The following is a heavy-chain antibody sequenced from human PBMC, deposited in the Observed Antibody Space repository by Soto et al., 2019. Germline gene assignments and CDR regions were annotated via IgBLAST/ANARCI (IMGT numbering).Heavy chain of an antibody. CDR2: ISSSGDII. CDR1: GFTFSDYY. V-gene: IGHV3-11*01. Sequence: GVSLRLSCAASGFTFSDYYMSWIRQAPGKGLEWVSYISSSGDIIYYADSMKGRFTISRDNAKNSLYLQMNNLRAEDTAVDYCARDLGYNDRRGYRDYSGQGTWVTVSS. J-gene: IGHJ4*02. D-gene: IGHD1-1*01. CDR3: ARDLGYNDRRGYRDY.